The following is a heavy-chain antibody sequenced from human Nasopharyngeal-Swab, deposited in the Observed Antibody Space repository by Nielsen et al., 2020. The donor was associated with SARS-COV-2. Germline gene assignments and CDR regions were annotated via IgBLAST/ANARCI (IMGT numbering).Heavy chain of an antibody. CDR2: IHGDGTTT. Sequence: GESLKIPFAASGFTFSSYWMHWVRQAPGKGLVWVSRIHGDGTTTTYADSVRGRFTISRDNAKTTLYLQMNSLRAEDTAMYYCARGGIPDYWGQGTLVTVSS. CDR1: GFTFSSYW. J-gene: IGHJ4*02. V-gene: IGHV3-74*01. D-gene: IGHD1-1*01. CDR3: ARGGIPDY.